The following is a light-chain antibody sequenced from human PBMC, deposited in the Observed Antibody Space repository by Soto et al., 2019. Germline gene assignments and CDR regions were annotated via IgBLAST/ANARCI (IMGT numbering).Light chain of an antibody. V-gene: IGKV3-20*01. J-gene: IGKJ1*01. Sequence: EIVLTQSPGTLSLSPGERATLSCRASQSVSSSYLAWDQQKPGQAPILLVYGSSSRATVIPDRFSGRGSGTDCALTISILEPEDFAVYYCQQYDSSPRTFGQGTKVEI. CDR2: GSS. CDR3: QQYDSSPRT. CDR1: QSVSSSY.